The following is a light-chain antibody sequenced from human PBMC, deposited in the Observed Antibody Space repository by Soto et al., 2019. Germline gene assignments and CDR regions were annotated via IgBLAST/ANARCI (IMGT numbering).Light chain of an antibody. J-gene: IGLJ2*01. Sequence: QSALTQPASVSGSPGQSITISCTGTSSDVGTYNLVSWYQQHPGKAPKLMIYEGSKRPSGVSNRLSGSKSGNTASLTISGLQAEDEADDYCCSYAGSRTLVFGGGTKLTVL. CDR3: CSYAGSRTLV. CDR2: EGS. V-gene: IGLV2-23*01. CDR1: SSDVGTYNL.